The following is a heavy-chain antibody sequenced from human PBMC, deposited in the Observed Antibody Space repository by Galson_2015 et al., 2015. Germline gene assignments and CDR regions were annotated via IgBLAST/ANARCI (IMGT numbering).Heavy chain of an antibody. D-gene: IGHD3-10*01. V-gene: IGHV4-30-2*01. Sequence: TLSLTCTVSGGSISSGGYSWSWIRQPPGKGLEWIGYIYHSGSTYYNPSLKSRVTISVDRSKNQFSLKLSSVTAADTAVYYCAREGGPYGSGSVPYWGQGTLVTVSS. CDR3: AREGGPYGSGSVPY. J-gene: IGHJ4*02. CDR1: GGSISSGGYS. CDR2: IYHSGST.